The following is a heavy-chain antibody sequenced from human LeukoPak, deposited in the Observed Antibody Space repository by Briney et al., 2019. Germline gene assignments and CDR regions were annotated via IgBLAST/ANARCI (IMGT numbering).Heavy chain of an antibody. CDR1: GFTFSNYW. D-gene: IGHD5-18*01. V-gene: IGHV3-7*01. CDR2: IKQDGSET. Sequence: QSGGSLRLSCAASGFTFSNYWMNWGRQAPGKGLERVANIKQDGSETYYVDSVKGRFTISRDNAKNSLYLQMNSLRDEDTAVYYCARGGSGYSYGKIDSWGQGILVTVSS. J-gene: IGHJ4*02. CDR3: ARGGSGYSYGKIDS.